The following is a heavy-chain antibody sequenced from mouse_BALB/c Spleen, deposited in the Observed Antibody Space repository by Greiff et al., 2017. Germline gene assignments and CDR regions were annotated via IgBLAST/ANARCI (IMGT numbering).Heavy chain of an antibody. Sequence: EVKLMESGPGLVKPSQSLSLTCSVTGYSITSGYYWNWIRQFPGNKLEWMGYISYDGSNNYNPSLKNRISITRDTSKNQFFLKLNSVTTEDTATYYCARGLRLPYWYFDVWGAGTTVTVSS. CDR2: ISYDGSN. V-gene: IGHV3-6*02. CDR1: GYSITSGYY. CDR3: ARGLRLPYWYFDV. J-gene: IGHJ1*01. D-gene: IGHD1-2*01.